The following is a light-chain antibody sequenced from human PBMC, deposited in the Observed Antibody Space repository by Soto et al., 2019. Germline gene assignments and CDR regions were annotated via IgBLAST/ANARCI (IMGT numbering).Light chain of an antibody. CDR2: GNS. CDR1: SSNIGAGYD. J-gene: IGLJ2*01. Sequence: QSVLTQPPSVSGAPGQRVTISCTGSSSNIGAGYDVHWYQQLPGTAPKLLIYGNSNRPSGVPDRFSCSKSGTSASLAITGLQAEDEADYYCQSYDSSLSGSVVFGGWTQLTVL. V-gene: IGLV1-40*01. CDR3: QSYDSSLSGSVV.